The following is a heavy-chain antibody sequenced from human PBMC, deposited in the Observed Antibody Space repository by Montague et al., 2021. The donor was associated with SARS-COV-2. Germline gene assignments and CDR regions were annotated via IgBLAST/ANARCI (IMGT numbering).Heavy chain of an antibody. CDR2: IYYSGST. Sequence: SETLSLTCSVSGGSISSDYWSWIRQPPGKGLEWIGYIYYSGSTNYNPSLKSRVTISVDTSKNQFSLKLSSVTAADTAVYYCARDRGGGLGGVITAYYFDYWGQGTLVTVSS. D-gene: IGHD3-16*01. CDR3: ARDRGGGLGGVITAYYFDY. V-gene: IGHV4-59*01. J-gene: IGHJ4*02. CDR1: GGSISSDY.